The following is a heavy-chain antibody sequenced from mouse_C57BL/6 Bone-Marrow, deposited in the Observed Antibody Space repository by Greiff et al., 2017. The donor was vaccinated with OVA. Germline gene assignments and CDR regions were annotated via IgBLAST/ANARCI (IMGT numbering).Heavy chain of an antibody. J-gene: IGHJ1*03. V-gene: IGHV5-6*02. Sequence: EVKLEESGGDLVKPGGSLKLSCAASGFTFSSYGMSWVRQTPDKRLEWVATISSGGSYTYYPDSVKGRFTISRDNAKNTLYLQMSRLKSEDTAMYYCARRGSTMVTTWYFDVWGTGTTVTVSS. CDR1: GFTFSSYG. D-gene: IGHD2-2*01. CDR3: ARRGSTMVTTWYFDV. CDR2: ISSGGSYT.